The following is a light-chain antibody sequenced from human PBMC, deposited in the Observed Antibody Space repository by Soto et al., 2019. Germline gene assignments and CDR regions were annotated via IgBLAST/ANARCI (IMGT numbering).Light chain of an antibody. V-gene: IGKV1-9*01. J-gene: IGKJ4*01. CDR2: GAS. CDR1: QGINSY. Sequence: DIQLTQSPSFLSASVGDRVTITCRASQGINSYLAWYQQEPGKGPNLLVFGASTLQSGVPSRFSGSGSGTEFTLTISSLQPEDDANYYCKQLNPYPLTFGGGTKVEIK. CDR3: KQLNPYPLT.